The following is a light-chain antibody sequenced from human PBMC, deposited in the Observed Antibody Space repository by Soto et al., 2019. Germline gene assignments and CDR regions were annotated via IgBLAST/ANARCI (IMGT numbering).Light chain of an antibody. Sequence: EIVLTQSPGTLSLSPGERAPLSCRASQSVVNNYLAWHQQKPGQAPRHLLYGAANRATGIPDRFSGSGSGTEFPLTINRLEPEDFAVYYCQQYGTSLLTFGGGTKVEIK. CDR3: QQYGTSLLT. CDR2: GAA. CDR1: QSVVNNY. J-gene: IGKJ4*01. V-gene: IGKV3-20*01.